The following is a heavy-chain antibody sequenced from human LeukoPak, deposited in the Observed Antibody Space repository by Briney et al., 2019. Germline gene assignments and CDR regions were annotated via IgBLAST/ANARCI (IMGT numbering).Heavy chain of an antibody. CDR3: AKIHNDFWSGYWDNYYFDY. J-gene: IGHJ4*02. D-gene: IGHD3-3*01. Sequence: PGGSLRLSCAASGFTFSSYSMNWVRQAPGKGLEWVAFIRYDGSNKYYADSVKGRFTISRDNSKNTLYLQMNSLRAEDTAVYYCAKIHNDFWSGYWDNYYFDYWGQGTLVTVSS. CDR1: GFTFSSYS. V-gene: IGHV3-30*02. CDR2: IRYDGSNK.